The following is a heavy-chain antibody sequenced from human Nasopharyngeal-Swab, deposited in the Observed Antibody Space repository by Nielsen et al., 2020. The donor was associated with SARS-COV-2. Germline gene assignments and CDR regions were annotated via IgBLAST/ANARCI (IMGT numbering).Heavy chain of an antibody. CDR3: AKDREATYYYGSGSFDY. CDR1: GFTFSSYA. Sequence: GESLKISCAASGFTFSSYAMSWVRQAPGKGLEWVSAISGSGGNTYYADSVKGRFTISRDNSKNTLYLQMNSLRAEDTAVYYCAKDREATYYYGSGSFDYWGQGTLVTVSS. CDR2: ISGSGGNT. J-gene: IGHJ4*02. D-gene: IGHD3-10*01. V-gene: IGHV3-23*01.